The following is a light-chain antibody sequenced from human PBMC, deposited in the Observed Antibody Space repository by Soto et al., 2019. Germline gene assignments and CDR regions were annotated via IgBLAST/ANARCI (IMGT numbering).Light chain of an antibody. CDR3: QQYNNWPPWT. V-gene: IGKV3-15*01. CDR1: ESVSSN. Sequence: EIVMTQSPATLSVSPGERATLSCRASESVSSNLAWYQQKPGQAPRLLIYGASTRATGIPARFSGSGSGTEFTLTINSLQSEDFAVYYCQQYNNWPPWTFGHGTKVEIK. J-gene: IGKJ1*01. CDR2: GAS.